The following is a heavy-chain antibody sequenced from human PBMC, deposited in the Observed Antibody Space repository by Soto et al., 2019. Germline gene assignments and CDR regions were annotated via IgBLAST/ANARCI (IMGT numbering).Heavy chain of an antibody. CDR2: IGTAGDT. J-gene: IGHJ4*02. CDR1: GFTFSSYD. Sequence: GGSLRLSCAASGFTFSSYDMHWVRQATGKGLEWVSAIGTAGDTYYPGSVKGRFTISRENAKNSLYLQMNSLRAGDTAVYYCARSFGGYSSGWYWDYWGQGTLVTVSS. V-gene: IGHV3-13*01. CDR3: ARSFGGYSSGWYWDY. D-gene: IGHD6-19*01.